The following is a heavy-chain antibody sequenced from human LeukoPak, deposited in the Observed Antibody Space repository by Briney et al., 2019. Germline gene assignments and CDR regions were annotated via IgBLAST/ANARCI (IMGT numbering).Heavy chain of an antibody. CDR2: IRSKANNYAT. J-gene: IGHJ4*02. CDR1: GFTFSGSA. D-gene: IGHD3-22*01. CDR3: TRWALDSSGYYPDY. V-gene: IGHV3-73*01. Sequence: PGGSLRLSCAASGFTFSGSAIHWVRQASGKGLEWVGRIRSKANNYATVYTASVKGRFTMSRDDSKNTAYLQMNSLKTEDTAVYYCTRWALDSSGYYPDYWGQGTLVTVSS.